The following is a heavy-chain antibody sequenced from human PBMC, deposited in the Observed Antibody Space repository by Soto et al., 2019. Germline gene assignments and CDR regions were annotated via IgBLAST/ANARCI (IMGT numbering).Heavy chain of an antibody. J-gene: IGHJ6*02. Sequence: GASVKVSCKVSGYTLPELSMHWVRQAPGKGLEWMGGFDPEDGETIYAQKFQGRVTMTEDTSTDTAYMELSSLRSEDTAVYYCATNLELPPAPSVNYYYYGMDVWGQGTTVTVSS. CDR3: ATNLELPPAPSVNYYYYGMDV. V-gene: IGHV1-24*01. CDR2: FDPEDGET. D-gene: IGHD1-7*01. CDR1: GYTLPELS.